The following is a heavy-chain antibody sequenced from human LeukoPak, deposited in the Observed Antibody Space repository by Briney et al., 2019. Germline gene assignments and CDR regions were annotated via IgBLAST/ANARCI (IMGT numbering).Heavy chain of an antibody. J-gene: IGHJ6*04. CDR2: ISSSGSTI. CDR1: GVTFSSYE. V-gene: IGHV3-48*03. Sequence: GGSLRLSCAASGVTFSSYEMNWVRQAPGKGLEWVSCISSSGSTIYYADSVKGRFPIPRDNAKNSLYLQMNSLRAEDTAVYYCAELGITMIGGVWGKRTTVTNPS. D-gene: IGHD3-10*02. CDR3: AELGITMIGGV.